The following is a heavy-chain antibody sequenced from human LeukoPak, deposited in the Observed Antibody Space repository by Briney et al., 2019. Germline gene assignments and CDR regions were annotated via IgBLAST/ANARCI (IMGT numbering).Heavy chain of an antibody. CDR3: ARAYYDILTGPDAFDI. CDR2: ISPNSGGT. CDR1: GYTFTGYY. V-gene: IGHV1-2*02. Sequence: GASVKVSCKASGYTFTGYYMHWVRQAPGQGLEWMGWISPNSGGTNYAQKFQGRVTMTRDTSISTAYMELSRLRSDDTAVYYCARAYYDILTGPDAFDIWGQGTMVTVSS. D-gene: IGHD3-9*01. J-gene: IGHJ3*02.